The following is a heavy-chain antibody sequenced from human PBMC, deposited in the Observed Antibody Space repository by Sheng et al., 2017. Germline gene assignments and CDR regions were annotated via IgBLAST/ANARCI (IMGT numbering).Heavy chain of an antibody. CDR2: IRYDGSNK. Sequence: QVQLVESGGGVVQPGGSLRLSCAASGFTFSSYGMHWVRQAPGKGLEWVAFIRYDGSNKYYADSVKGRFTISRDNSKNTLYLQMNSLRAEDTAVYYCAKCRSSTSFYYYYYYMDVWGKGTTVTVSS. CDR3: AKCRSSTSFYYYYYYMDV. CDR1: GFTFSSYG. D-gene: IGHD2-2*01. J-gene: IGHJ6*03. V-gene: IGHV3-30*02.